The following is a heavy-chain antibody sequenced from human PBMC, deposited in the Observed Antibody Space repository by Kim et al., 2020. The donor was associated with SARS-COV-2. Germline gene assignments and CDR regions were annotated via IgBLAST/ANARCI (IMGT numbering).Heavy chain of an antibody. D-gene: IGHD6-25*01. J-gene: IGHJ4*02. CDR1: GFTFNNYA. Sequence: GGSLRLSCAASGFTFNNYAMSWVRQAPGQGLEWISGVSGSGRTTYYADSVKGRFTISRDKSKNTFYLQVDSLRAEDTAVHFCAARFGYQFDYWGQGTLVTVSS. CDR2: VSGSGRTT. CDR3: AARFGYQFDY. V-gene: IGHV3-23*01.